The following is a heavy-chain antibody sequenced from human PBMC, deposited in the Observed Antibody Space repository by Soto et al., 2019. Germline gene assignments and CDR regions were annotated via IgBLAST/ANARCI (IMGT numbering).Heavy chain of an antibody. V-gene: IGHV3-73*01. Sequence: GGSLRLSCAASGFTFSGSAMHWVRQASGKGLEWVGRIRSKANSYATAYAASVKGRFTISRDDSKNTAYLQMNSLKTEDTAVYYCTTPRIAAAKEPTYYYYGMDVWGQGTTVTVSS. CDR2: IRSKANSYAT. CDR3: TTPRIAAAKEPTYYYYGMDV. CDR1: GFTFSGSA. J-gene: IGHJ6*02. D-gene: IGHD6-13*01.